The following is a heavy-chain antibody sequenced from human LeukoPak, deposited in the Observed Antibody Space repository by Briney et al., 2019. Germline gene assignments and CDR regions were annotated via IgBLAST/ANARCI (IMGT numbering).Heavy chain of an antibody. V-gene: IGHV3-21*01. D-gene: IGHD3-22*01. CDR1: GFTFSSYG. J-gene: IGHJ3*02. CDR3: ASTTGYYDSSGYYTAFDI. CDR2: ISSSSSYI. Sequence: GGSLRLSCAASGFTFSSYGMSWVRQAPGKGLEWVSSISSSSSYIYYADSVKGRFTISRDNAKNSLYLQMNSLRAEDTAVYYCASTTGYYDSSGYYTAFDIWGQGTMVTVSS.